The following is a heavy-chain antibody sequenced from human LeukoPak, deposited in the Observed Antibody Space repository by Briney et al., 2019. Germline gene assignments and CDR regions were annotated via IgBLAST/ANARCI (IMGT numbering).Heavy chain of an antibody. Sequence: ASVKVSCKASGHTFTSSGISWVRQAPGQGLEWMGWISAYNGNTNYAQKLQGRVTMTTDTSTSTAYMELRSLRSDDTAVYYCARDAYYYDSSGYFIFDYWGQGTLVTVSS. V-gene: IGHV1-18*01. CDR3: ARDAYYYDSSGYFIFDY. CDR1: GHTFTSSG. D-gene: IGHD3-22*01. J-gene: IGHJ4*02. CDR2: ISAYNGNT.